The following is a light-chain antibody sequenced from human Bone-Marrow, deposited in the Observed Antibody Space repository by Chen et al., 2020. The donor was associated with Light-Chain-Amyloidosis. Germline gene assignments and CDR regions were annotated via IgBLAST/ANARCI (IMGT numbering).Light chain of an antibody. CDR3: QVWDRSSDRPV. V-gene: IGLV3-21*02. CDR2: DDS. CDR1: NIGSTS. Sequence: SYVLTQPSAGSVAPGQPATIACGGNNIGSTSVHWYQQTPGQAPLLVVYDDSDRPSGIPERLSGSNSGNTATLTISRVEGGDEADYYCQVWDRSSDRPVFGGGTKLTVL. J-gene: IGLJ3*02.